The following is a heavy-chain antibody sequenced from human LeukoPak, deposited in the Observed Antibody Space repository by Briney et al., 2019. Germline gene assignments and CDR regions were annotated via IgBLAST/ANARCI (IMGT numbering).Heavy chain of an antibody. CDR3: ARDGGSSIDY. CDR2: ISFDGNNE. D-gene: IGHD6-13*01. CDR1: GFTFSTYG. J-gene: IGHJ4*02. V-gene: IGHV3-30*03. Sequence: GGSLRLSCAASGFTFSTYGMHWVRQAPGKGLEWVAVISFDGNNEYYADSVKGRFTISRDTSENMMYLQMNSLRAEDTAVYYCARDGGSSIDYWGQGALVTVSS.